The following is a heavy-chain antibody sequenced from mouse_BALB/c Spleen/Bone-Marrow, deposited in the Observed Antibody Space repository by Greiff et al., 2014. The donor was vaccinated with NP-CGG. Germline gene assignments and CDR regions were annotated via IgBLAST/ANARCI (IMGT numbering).Heavy chain of an antibody. V-gene: IGHV1S81*02. CDR1: GYTFTRYW. D-gene: IGHD2-3*01. CDR3: ARWLLQYFDV. J-gene: IGHJ1*01. Sequence: QVQLQQSGAELVKPGASVKLSCKASGYTFTRYWMHWVKRRPGQGLEWIGEINPSNGRTNYNEKFKSKATLTVDKSSNTAYMQLSSLTSEDSAAYYCARWLLQYFDVWGAGTTVTVSS. CDR2: INPSNGRT.